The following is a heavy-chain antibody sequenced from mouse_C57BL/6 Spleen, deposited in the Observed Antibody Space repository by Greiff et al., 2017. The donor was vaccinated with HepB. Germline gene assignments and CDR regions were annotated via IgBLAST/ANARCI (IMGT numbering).Heavy chain of an antibody. D-gene: IGHD2-2*01. CDR2: INPNNGGT. CDR3: ARGDGYDAWFAY. Sequence: EVQLQQSGPELVKPGASVKISCKASGYTFTDYYMNWVKQSHGKSLEWIGDINPNNGGTSYNQKFKGKATLTVDKSSSTAYMELRSLTSEDSAVYYCARGDGYDAWFAYWGQGTLVTGAA. CDR1: GYTFTDYY. V-gene: IGHV1-26*01. J-gene: IGHJ3*01.